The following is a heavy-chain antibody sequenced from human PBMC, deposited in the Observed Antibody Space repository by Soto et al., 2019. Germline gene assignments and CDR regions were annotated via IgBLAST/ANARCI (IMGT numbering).Heavy chain of an antibody. CDR3: ARPTVTGTPGMGAFDI. CDR1: GGSINSFY. D-gene: IGHD1-20*01. CDR2: IYVSGST. J-gene: IGHJ3*02. Sequence: SETLSLTCTVSGGSINSFYWSWRRQPPGKGLEWIGYIYVSGSTNYNPSLKSRVTISADTSKNHFSLKLTSVTAADTAVYYCARPTVTGTPGMGAFDIWGQGTMVTVSS. V-gene: IGHV4-59*08.